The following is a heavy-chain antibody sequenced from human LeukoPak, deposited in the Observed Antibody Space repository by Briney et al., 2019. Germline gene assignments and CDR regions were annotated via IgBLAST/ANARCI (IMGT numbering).Heavy chain of an antibody. V-gene: IGHV3-30*18. J-gene: IGHJ4*02. CDR1: GFTFSSYG. CDR2: ISYDGSNK. CDR3: AKDGDYRSFDY. Sequence: GRSLRLSCAASGFTFSSYGMHWVRQAPGKGLEWVAVISYDGSNKYYADSVKGRFTISRDNSKNTLYLQMNSLRAEDTAVYYCAKDGDYRSFDYWGQGTLVTVSS. D-gene: IGHD4-17*01.